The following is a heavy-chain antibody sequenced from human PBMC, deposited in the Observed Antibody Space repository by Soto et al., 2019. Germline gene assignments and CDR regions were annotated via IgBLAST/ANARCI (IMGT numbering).Heavy chain of an antibody. J-gene: IGHJ4*02. Sequence: EVQLVESGGGLVKPGGSLRLSCAASGFTFSSYSMNWVRQAPGKGLEWVSSISSSSSYIYYADSVKGRFIISRDNAKNSLYLQMNSLRAEDTAVYYCARDPRAWLVDPTFDYWGQGTLVTVSS. CDR2: ISSSSSYI. CDR1: GFTFSSYS. D-gene: IGHD6-19*01. V-gene: IGHV3-21*01. CDR3: ARDPRAWLVDPTFDY.